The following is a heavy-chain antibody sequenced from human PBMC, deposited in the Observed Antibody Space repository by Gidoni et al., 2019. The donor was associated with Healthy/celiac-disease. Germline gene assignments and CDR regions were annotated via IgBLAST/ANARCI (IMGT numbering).Heavy chain of an antibody. V-gene: IGHV4-39*01. J-gene: IGHJ4*02. Sequence: QLQLQESGPGLVKPSETLSLTCTVSGGSISSSSYYWGWIRQPPGKGLEWIGSIYYSGSTYYNPSLKSRVTISVDTSKNQFSLKLSSVTAADTAVYYCARLGWGSSTSWPVDYWGQGTLVTVSS. D-gene: IGHD2-2*01. CDR1: GGSISSSSYY. CDR3: ARLGWGSSTSWPVDY. CDR2: IYYSGST.